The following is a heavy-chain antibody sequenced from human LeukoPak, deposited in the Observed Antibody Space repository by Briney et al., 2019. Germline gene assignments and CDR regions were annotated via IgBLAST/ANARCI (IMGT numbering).Heavy chain of an antibody. CDR1: GGSISSSSYY. Sequence: SETLSLTSPVSGGSISSSSYYWGWIRPPPGKGREWIGSIYYSGSTYYNPSLKSRVTISVDTSKNQFSLKLSSVTAADTAVHYCARDSALTGTTDYWGQGTLVTVSS. CDR3: ARDSALTGTTDY. D-gene: IGHD1-7*01. V-gene: IGHV4-39*07. CDR2: IYYSGST. J-gene: IGHJ4*02.